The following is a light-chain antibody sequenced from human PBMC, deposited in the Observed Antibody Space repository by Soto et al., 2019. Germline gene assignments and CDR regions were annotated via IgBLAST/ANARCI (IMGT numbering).Light chain of an antibody. CDR1: QSVSNN. CDR2: GAS. J-gene: IGKJ1*01. CDR3: QQYNNWPRT. V-gene: IGKV3-15*01. Sequence: EIVMTQSPATLSVSPGERATLSCRASQSVSNNLAWYQQKPGQAPRLVFYGASTRATGIPARFSGSGSGTEFTLTISSLQSVDFAVYYCQQYNNWPRTFGQGTKVEIK.